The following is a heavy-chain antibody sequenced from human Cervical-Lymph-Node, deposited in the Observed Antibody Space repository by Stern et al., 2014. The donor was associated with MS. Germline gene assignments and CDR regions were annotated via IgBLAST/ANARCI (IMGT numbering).Heavy chain of an antibody. CDR3: ARVLNNWNDPNFHYGMDV. V-gene: IGHV2-70*01. D-gene: IGHD1-1*01. CDR1: GFSLSTSGMS. J-gene: IGHJ6*02. Sequence: QVTLKESGPALVKPTQTLTLTCTFSGFSLSTSGMSVTWIRQPPGKALEWLALIDWDGDTYYSTSLKTRLAVSKDTSKNQVVLKMANMDPVDTATYYCARVLNNWNDPNFHYGMDVWGQGTPVTVSS. CDR2: IDWDGDT.